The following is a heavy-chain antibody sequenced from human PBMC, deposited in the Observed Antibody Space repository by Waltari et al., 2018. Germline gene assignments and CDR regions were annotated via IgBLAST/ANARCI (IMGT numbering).Heavy chain of an antibody. CDR2: FSRSGRT. CDR1: GFTFSSYA. CDR3: AKATPVASGWTAYFDY. J-gene: IGHJ4*01. D-gene: IGHD6-19*01. V-gene: IGHV3-23*01. Sequence: DVQLWESGGGLVQPGGSLRLSCVASGFTFSSYAMSWVRQAPGNGLEWVAAFSRSGRTYYAGSVNGRFTISGDSSKNTLYLEVNSLRVEERAVCYGAKATPVASGWTAYFDYLCKGILVTVSS.